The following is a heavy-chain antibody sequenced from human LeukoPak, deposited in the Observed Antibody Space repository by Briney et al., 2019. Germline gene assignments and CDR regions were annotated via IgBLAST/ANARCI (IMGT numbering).Heavy chain of an antibody. J-gene: IGHJ5*02. D-gene: IGHD3-22*01. CDR3: AREPGFDSSGYLNWFDP. Sequence: SETLSLTCTVSGGSISSYYWSWIRQPPGKGLEWIACISYSGSTKYHPSLKSRVTISVDTSKNQLSLKLSSVTAADTAVYYCAREPGFDSSGYLNWFDPWGQGTLVTVSS. CDR1: GGSISSYY. V-gene: IGHV4-59*01. CDR2: ISYSGST.